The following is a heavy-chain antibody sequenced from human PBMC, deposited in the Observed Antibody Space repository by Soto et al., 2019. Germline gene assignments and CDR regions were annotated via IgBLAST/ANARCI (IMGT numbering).Heavy chain of an antibody. Sequence: PSETLSLTCTVSGGSIISGDYYWSWIRQPPGKGLEWIGYIYHSGGTSYNPSLKSRVTISIDRSKNQFSLKLTSVTAADTAVYYCARVPGPWGQGTLVTVSS. J-gene: IGHJ5*02. V-gene: IGHV4-30-4*08. CDR1: GGSIISGDYY. CDR3: ARVPGP. CDR2: IYHSGGT.